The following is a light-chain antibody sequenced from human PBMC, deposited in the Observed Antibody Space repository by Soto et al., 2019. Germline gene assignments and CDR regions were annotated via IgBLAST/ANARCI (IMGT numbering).Light chain of an antibody. CDR3: QKYKDWPFT. CDR1: QSVTTN. CDR2: GGS. Sequence: EVVMTQSPATLSVSLGERVTLSCRASQSVTTNLAWYQQKPGQAPRLLIHGGSTRATGIPARFSASGSGTEFTLTISSLQSEDFAVYYCQKYKDWPFTFGQGTKLEIK. V-gene: IGKV3-15*01. J-gene: IGKJ2*01.